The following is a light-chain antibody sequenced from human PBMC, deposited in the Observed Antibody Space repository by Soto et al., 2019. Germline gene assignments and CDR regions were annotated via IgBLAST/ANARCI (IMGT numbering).Light chain of an antibody. CDR1: QSVSSY. Sequence: EIVLTQSPATLSLSPGERATLSFMASQSVSSYLAWYQQKSGQAPRLLIYDASNRATGIPARFSGSGSGTDFTLTISSLEAEDFAVYYCQQRRSWPRAFGQGTKVDIK. CDR2: DAS. J-gene: IGKJ1*01. CDR3: QQRRSWPRA. V-gene: IGKV3-11*01.